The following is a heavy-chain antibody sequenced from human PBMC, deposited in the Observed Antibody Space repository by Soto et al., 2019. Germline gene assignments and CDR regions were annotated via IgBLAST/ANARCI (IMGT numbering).Heavy chain of an antibody. V-gene: IGHV3-33*01. J-gene: IGHJ3*02. CDR1: GFTFSSYG. CDR3: ARVTDSSGWYWAFDI. CDR2: IWYDGSNK. Sequence: QVQLVESGGGVVQPGRPLRLSCAASGFTFSSYGMHWVRQAPGKGLEWVAVIWYDGSNKYYVDSVKGRFTISRDNSKNTLYLQMNSLRAEDTAVYYCARVTDSSGWYWAFDIWGQGTMVTVSS. D-gene: IGHD6-19*01.